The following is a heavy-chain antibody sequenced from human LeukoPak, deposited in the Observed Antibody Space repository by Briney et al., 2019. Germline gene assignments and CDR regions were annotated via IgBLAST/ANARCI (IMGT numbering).Heavy chain of an antibody. Sequence: ASVKVSCKASDYTFTGYYMHWVRQAPGQGLEWMGWINPNSGGTNYAQKFQGRVTMTRDTSISTAYMELSRLRSDDTAVYYCARGPRTPSTTVTADYWGQGTLVTVSS. D-gene: IGHD4-17*01. CDR3: ARGPRTPSTTVTADY. V-gene: IGHV1-2*02. CDR2: INPNSGGT. J-gene: IGHJ4*02. CDR1: DYTFTGYY.